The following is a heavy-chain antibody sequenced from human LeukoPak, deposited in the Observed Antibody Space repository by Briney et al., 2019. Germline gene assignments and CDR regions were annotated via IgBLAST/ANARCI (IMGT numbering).Heavy chain of an antibody. V-gene: IGHV1-69*13. CDR3: ARGGVAAAGTGTKLHFDY. D-gene: IGHD6-13*01. CDR2: IIPIFGTA. CDR1: GGTFSSYA. Sequence: SAKVSCKASGGTFSSYAISWVRQAPGQGLEWMGGIIPIFGTANSAQKFQGSVTITADESTSTAYMELSNLRSEDTAVYYCARGGVAAAGTGTKLHFDYWGQGTLVTVSS. J-gene: IGHJ4*02.